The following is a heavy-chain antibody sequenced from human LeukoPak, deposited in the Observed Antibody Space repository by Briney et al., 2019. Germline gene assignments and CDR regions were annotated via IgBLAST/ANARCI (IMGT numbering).Heavy chain of an antibody. D-gene: IGHD6-6*01. V-gene: IGHV4-34*01. J-gene: IGHJ6*02. CDR1: GGSFSGYY. CDR3: ARGRIAARQIFTYYYYGMDV. CDR2: INHSGST. Sequence: PSETLSLTCAVYGGSFSGYYWSWIRQPPGKGLEWIGEINHSGSTNYNPSLESRVTISVDTSKNQFSLKLSSVTAADTAVYYCARGRIAARQIFTYYYYGMDVWGQGTTVTVSS.